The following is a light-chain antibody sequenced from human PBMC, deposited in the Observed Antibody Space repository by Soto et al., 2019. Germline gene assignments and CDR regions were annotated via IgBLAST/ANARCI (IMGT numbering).Light chain of an antibody. CDR2: GAS. Sequence: EIVFTQSPGTLSLSPGERATLSCRASQSVSSSYLAWSQQKPGQSPRLLIYGASSRANGIPDRFSGSGSGTDLTLTISRLEPEDFAVYDCQQYGSSPTWTFGQGTKVDIK. J-gene: IGKJ1*01. CDR3: QQYGSSPTWT. CDR1: QSVSSSY. V-gene: IGKV3-20*01.